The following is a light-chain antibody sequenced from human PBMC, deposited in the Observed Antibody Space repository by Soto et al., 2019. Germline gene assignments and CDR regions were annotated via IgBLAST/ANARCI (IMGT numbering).Light chain of an antibody. Sequence: EILLTQSPATLSVSPGERATLSCRASQSVSSNLAWYQQKPGQPPRLLIYAASTRATGLPARFSGSGSGTEFTLTISSLQSEDFAVYYCQQYNSWHTFGGGTKVEIK. J-gene: IGKJ4*01. CDR1: QSVSSN. V-gene: IGKV3-15*01. CDR2: AAS. CDR3: QQYNSWHT.